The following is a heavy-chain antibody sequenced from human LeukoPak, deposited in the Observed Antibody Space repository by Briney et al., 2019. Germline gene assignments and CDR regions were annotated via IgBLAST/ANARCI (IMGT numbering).Heavy chain of an antibody. D-gene: IGHD2-2*01. V-gene: IGHV4-4*09. J-gene: IGHJ4*02. Sequence: ETSETLSLTCTVSGGSISSYYWSWIRQPPGKGLEWIWYIYTSGSTNYNPSLKSRVTISVDTSKNQFSLKLSSVTAADTAVYYCARLAAGGAITGYCSSTSCYYFDYWGQGTLVTVSS. CDR2: IYTSGST. CDR1: GGSISSYY. CDR3: ARLAAGGAITGYCSSTSCYYFDY.